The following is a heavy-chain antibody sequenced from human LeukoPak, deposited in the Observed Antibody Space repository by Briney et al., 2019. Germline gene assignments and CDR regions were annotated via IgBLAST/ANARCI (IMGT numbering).Heavy chain of an antibody. CDR2: IYYSGST. Sequence: PSETLSLTCTVSGGSISSSSYYWGWIRQPPGKGLEWIGSIYYSGSTYYNPSLKSRVTISVDTSKNQFSLKLSSVTAADTAVYYCARDLRDGPITMKNAFDIWGQGTMVTVSS. J-gene: IGHJ3*02. V-gene: IGHV4-39*07. D-gene: IGHD3-22*01. CDR3: ARDLRDGPITMKNAFDI. CDR1: GGSISSSSYY.